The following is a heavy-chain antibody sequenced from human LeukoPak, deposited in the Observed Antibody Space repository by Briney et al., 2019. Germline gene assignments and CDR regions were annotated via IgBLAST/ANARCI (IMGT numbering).Heavy chain of an antibody. CDR1: GDSISNYY. V-gene: IGHV4-4*07. CDR2: IHPSGST. J-gene: IGHJ4*02. Sequence: PSETLSLTCTVSGDSISNYYWSWIRQPAGKGLEWIGRIHPSGSTNYNPSLKSRVTLSVDTSKNQFSLKLSSVTAADTAVYYCARQVIGYFDWLFNYFDYWGQGTLVTVSS. CDR3: ARQVIGYFDWLFNYFDY. D-gene: IGHD3-9*01.